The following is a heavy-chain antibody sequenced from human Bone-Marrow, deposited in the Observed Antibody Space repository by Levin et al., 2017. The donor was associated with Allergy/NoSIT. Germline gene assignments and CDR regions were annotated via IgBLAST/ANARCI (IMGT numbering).Heavy chain of an antibody. CDR3: ARIKWRLTGYYIDY. J-gene: IGHJ4*02. Sequence: GESLKISCAASGFTFSDYYMSWIRQAPGQGLEWLSYISGSSRYKNNADSVKGRFTISRDNTKNSLYLQMNSLRAEDTAVYYCARIKWRLTGYYIDYWGQGTLVTVSS. D-gene: IGHD3-9*01. V-gene: IGHV3-11*03. CDR2: ISGSSRYK. CDR1: GFTFSDYY.